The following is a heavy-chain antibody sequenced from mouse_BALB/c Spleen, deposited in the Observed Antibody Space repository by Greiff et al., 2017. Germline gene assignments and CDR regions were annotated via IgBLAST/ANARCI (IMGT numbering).Heavy chain of an antibody. Sequence: QVQLQQPGAELVKPGASVKMSCKASGYTFTSYWMHWVKQRPGQGLEWIGVIDPSDSYTSYNQKFKGKATLTVDTSSSTAYMQLSSLTSEDSAVCYCTSYAAYAMDYWGQGTSVTVSS. V-gene: IGHV1S127*01. CDR2: IDPSDSYT. CDR3: TSYAAYAMDY. J-gene: IGHJ4*01. CDR1: GYTFTSYW. D-gene: IGHD2-12*01.